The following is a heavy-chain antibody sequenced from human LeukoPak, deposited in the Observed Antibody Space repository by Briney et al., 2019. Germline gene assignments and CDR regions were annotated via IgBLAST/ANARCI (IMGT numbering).Heavy chain of an antibody. V-gene: IGHV3-30-3*01. CDR3: ARGETDDYCSSASCSQDV. D-gene: IGHD2-2*01. CDR2: ISYDGSNK. J-gene: IGHJ6*04. CDR1: GFTFSSYA. Sequence: GGSLRLSCAASGFTFSSYAMHWVRQAPGKGLEWVAVISYDGSNKYYADSVKGRFTISRDNSKNTLYLQMNSLRAEDTAVYYCARGETDDYCSSASCSQDVWGKGTTVTVSS.